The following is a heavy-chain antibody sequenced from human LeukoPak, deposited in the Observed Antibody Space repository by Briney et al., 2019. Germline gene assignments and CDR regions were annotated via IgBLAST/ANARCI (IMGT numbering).Heavy chain of an antibody. Sequence: GRSLRLSCAASGFTFSSYAMSWVRQAPGQGLEGGSAISGSGGGTDYADFGKCRFTISRESSRNTLYLQMTSLSAEDTAVYYCAKDRIVGATGPSFDYWGQGTLVTVSS. CDR2: ISGSGGGT. CDR3: AKDRIVGATGPSFDY. CDR1: GFTFSSYA. V-gene: IGHV3-23*01. J-gene: IGHJ4*02. D-gene: IGHD1-26*01.